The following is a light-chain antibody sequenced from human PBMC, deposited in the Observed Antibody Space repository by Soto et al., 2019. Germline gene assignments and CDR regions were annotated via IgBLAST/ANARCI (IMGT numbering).Light chain of an antibody. CDR3: QQNNNWPRT. CDR2: DAS. Sequence: EIVLTQSPGTLSLSPGERATLSCRASQSVSSSYLAWYQQKPGQAPRLLIYDASNRATGIPARFSGSGSGTDFTLTISSLQSEDFAVYYCQQNNNWPRTFGQGTKVDIK. CDR1: QSVSSSY. V-gene: IGKV3D-20*02. J-gene: IGKJ1*01.